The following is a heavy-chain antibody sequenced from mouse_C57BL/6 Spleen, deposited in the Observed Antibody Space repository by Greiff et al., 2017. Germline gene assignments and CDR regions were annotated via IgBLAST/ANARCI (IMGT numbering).Heavy chain of an antibody. V-gene: IGHV2-2*01. CDR2: IWSGGST. CDR1: GFSFTSYG. J-gene: IGHJ4*01. CDR3: ARKGTYYAMDY. Sequence: VKLQESGPGLVQPSQCLSITCTVSGFSFTSYGVHWVRQSPGKGLEWLGVIWSGGSTVYNAAFISRLSISKDNSKSQECYKMNSLQADDTAIYYGARKGTYYAMDYWGQGTTVTVSS.